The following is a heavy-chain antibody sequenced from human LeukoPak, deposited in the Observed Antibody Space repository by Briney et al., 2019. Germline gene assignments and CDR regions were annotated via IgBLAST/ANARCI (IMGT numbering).Heavy chain of an antibody. V-gene: IGHV3-23*01. CDR2: ISGSGYNS. J-gene: IGHJ4*02. CDR3: AKEFSGSYYYFDY. Sequence: GGSLRLSCAASGFTFSSYAMSWVRQAQGKGLEWVSTISGSGYNSYYGDSVEGRFTISRDKYKNTLYLQVNSLRAEDTALYYCAKEFSGSYYYFDYWGQGTLVTVSS. CDR1: GFTFSSYA. D-gene: IGHD1-26*01.